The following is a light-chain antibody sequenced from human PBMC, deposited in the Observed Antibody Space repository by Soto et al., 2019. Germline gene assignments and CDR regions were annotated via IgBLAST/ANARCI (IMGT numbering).Light chain of an antibody. J-gene: IGLJ3*02. V-gene: IGLV1-40*01. CDR3: QAYDYSLTASV. CDR2: GNR. CDR1: SSNLGAGYD. Sequence: QSVLTQPPSVSGAPGQRITISCTGNSSNLGAGYDVHWYQQLPGAAPKLVIFGNRNRPSGIPERFSGPKSGTSASLAITGLQAEDEADYYCQAYDYSLTASVFGGGTKLTVL.